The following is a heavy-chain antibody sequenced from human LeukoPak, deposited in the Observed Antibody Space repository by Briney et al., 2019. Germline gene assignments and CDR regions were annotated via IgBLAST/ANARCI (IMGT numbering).Heavy chain of an antibody. J-gene: IGHJ4*02. D-gene: IGHD1-26*01. CDR2: ISAYNGNT. Sequence: ASVNVSCKASGYTFTSYGISWVRQAPGQGLEWMGWISAYNGNTNYAQKLQGRVTMTTDTSTSTAYMELRSLRSDDTAVYYCARDPPVLYSGSHNLDYWGQGTLVTVSS. CDR3: ARDPPVLYSGSHNLDY. CDR1: GYTFTSYG. V-gene: IGHV1-18*01.